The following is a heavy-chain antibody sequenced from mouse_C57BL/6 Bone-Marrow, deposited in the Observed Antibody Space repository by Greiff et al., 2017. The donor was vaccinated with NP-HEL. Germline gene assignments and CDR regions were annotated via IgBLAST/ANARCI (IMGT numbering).Heavy chain of an antibody. V-gene: IGHV2-2*01. CDR1: GFSFTSYG. D-gene: IGHD2-10*02. J-gene: IGHJ3*01. Sequence: VQLQQSGPGLVQPSQCLSITCTVSGFSFTSYGVHWVRQSPGKGLEWLGVIWSGGSTDYNAAFISRLGSSKDKSKSQVFFRMNSLQAEDTARYCCARNPSVAYWGQGTLVTVSA. CDR2: IWSGGST. CDR3: ARNPSVAY.